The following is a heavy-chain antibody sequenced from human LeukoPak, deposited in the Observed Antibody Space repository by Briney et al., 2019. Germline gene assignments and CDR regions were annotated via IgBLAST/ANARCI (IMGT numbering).Heavy chain of an antibody. CDR1: GGTFSSYA. V-gene: IGHV1-69*06. CDR3: ARGDGPGDAFDI. CDR2: IIPIFGTA. Sequence: EASVKVSCKASGGTFSSYAISWVRQAPGQGLEWMGGIIPIFGTANYAQKFQGRVTITADKSTSTAYMGLSSLRSEDTAVYYCARGDGPGDAFDIWGKGTMVTVSS. D-gene: IGHD2-8*01. J-gene: IGHJ3*02.